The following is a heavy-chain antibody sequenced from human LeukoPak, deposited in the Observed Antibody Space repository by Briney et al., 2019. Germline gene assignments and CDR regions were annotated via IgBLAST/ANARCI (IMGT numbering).Heavy chain of an antibody. D-gene: IGHD3-10*01. J-gene: IGHJ6*02. CDR3: ARIRVESGDYGMGV. CDR2: INQGGSEI. CDR1: GFTLGNYW. V-gene: IGHV3-7*05. Sequence: GGSLRLSCAASGFTLGNYWMSWVRQAPGKGLEWVANINQGGSEIYFVGSVTGRFTISRDNAKNSLFLQMDRLRADDTAVYYCARIRVESGDYGMGVWGQGTTVTVSS.